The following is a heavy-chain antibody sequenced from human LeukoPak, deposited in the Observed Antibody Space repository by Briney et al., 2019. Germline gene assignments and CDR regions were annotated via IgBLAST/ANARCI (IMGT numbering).Heavy chain of an antibody. V-gene: IGHV4-30-2*01. CDR1: GGSISSGGYS. D-gene: IGHD1-1*01. CDR3: ARLIASQTGFDY. Sequence: SSETLSLTCAVSGGSISSGGYSWSWIRQPPGKGLEWIGYIYHSGSTYYNPSLKSRVTISVDRSKNQFSLKLSSVTAADTAVYYCARLIASQTGFDYWGQGTLVTVSS. J-gene: IGHJ4*02. CDR2: IYHSGST.